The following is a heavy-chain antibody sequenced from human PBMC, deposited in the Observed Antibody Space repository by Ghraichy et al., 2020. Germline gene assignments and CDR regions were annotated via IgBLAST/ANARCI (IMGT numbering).Heavy chain of an antibody. J-gene: IGHJ4*02. V-gene: IGHV3-21*04. D-gene: IGHD3-16*01. CDR3: ARGSDGYFVFDY. Sequence: LSLTCAASGFAFTNHPMNWVRQAPGKGLEWVASISNYGTYVYYADSLKGRLTISSDNANNSMSLQMSGLRDEDTAVYFCARGSDGYFVFDYWGPGILVTVSS. CDR2: ISNYGTYV. CDR1: GFAFTNHP.